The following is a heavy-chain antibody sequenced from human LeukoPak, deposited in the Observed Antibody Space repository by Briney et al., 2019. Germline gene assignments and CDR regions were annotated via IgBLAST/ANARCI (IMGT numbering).Heavy chain of an antibody. J-gene: IGHJ4*02. V-gene: IGHV3-30*18. CDR1: GFTFSSYG. Sequence: GGSLRLSCAASGFTFSSYGMHWVRQAPGKGLEWVAVISYDGSNKYYADSVKGRFTISRDNSKNTLYLQMNSLRAEDTAVYYCAKVSAEMGDVDYWGQGTLVTVSS. CDR3: AKVSAEMGDVDY. CDR2: ISYDGSNK. D-gene: IGHD3-16*01.